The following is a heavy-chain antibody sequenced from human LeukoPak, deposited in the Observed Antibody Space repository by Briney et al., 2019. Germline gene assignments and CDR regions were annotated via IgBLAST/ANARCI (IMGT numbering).Heavy chain of an antibody. Sequence: SETLSLTCTVSGGSISTRGYYWGWIRQTPGKGLEYFATIDSSGTVYYNPSLQSRVNLSADTSKNQFSLKLSSVTAADTAVYYCTRDRGQWLVDYWGQGTLVTVSS. CDR2: IDSSGTV. V-gene: IGHV4-39*07. CDR3: TRDRGQWLVDY. D-gene: IGHD6-19*01. J-gene: IGHJ4*02. CDR1: GGSISTRGYY.